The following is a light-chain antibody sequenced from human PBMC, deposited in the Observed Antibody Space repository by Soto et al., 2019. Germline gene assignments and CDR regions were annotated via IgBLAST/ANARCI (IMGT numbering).Light chain of an antibody. V-gene: IGKV3-20*01. CDR2: GAS. J-gene: IGKJ4*01. CDR1: QTVTATF. CDR3: QQYDNHL. Sequence: EIVLTQSPGILSLSPGEMATLSCRASQTVTATFLVWFQKKPGQAPRLLMYGASRRATGIPDRFSGSGSGTDFTRTSSRLEPEDFATYYCQQYDNHLFGGGTKVEIK.